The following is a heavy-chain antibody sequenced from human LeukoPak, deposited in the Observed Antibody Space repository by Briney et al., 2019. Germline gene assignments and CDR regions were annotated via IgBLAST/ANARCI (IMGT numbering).Heavy chain of an antibody. Sequence: SETLSLTCTVSGGSISSYYWSWIRQPPGKGLEWIGYIYYSGSTNYNPSLKSRVTISVDTSKYQFSLKLSSVTAADTAVYYCARHFSSQNYGMDVWGQGTTVTVSS. J-gene: IGHJ6*02. CDR3: ARHFSSQNYGMDV. CDR2: IYYSGST. V-gene: IGHV4-59*08. CDR1: GGSISSYY.